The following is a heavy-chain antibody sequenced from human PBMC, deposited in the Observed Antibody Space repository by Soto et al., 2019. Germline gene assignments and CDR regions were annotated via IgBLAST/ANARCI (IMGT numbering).Heavy chain of an antibody. CDR3: APRLVRGSSSGCFDP. Sequence: SGPTLVNPTLTLTLTCTFSGFSLSTSGVGVGWTRQPPGKALEWLALIYWDDDKRYSPSLKSRLTITKDTSKNQVVLTMTNMDPVDTATYYCAPRLVRGSSSGCFDPWGQGTLVTVSS. J-gene: IGHJ5*02. CDR2: IYWDDDK. V-gene: IGHV2-5*02. CDR1: GFSLSTSGVG. D-gene: IGHD6-6*01.